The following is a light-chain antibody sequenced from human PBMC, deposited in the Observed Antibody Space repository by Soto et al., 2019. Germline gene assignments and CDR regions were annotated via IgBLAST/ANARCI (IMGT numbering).Light chain of an antibody. CDR1: SSNIGNNY. J-gene: IGLJ2*01. V-gene: IGLV1-51*01. Sequence: QSVLTQPPSVSAAPGQKVTISCSGSSSNIGNNYVSWYQQLPGTAPKLLIDDNNNRPSGIPGRFSGSKSGTSATLGITGLQTGDEADSYCAAWDSSLRAGVFGGGTKLTVL. CDR3: AAWDSSLRAGV. CDR2: DNN.